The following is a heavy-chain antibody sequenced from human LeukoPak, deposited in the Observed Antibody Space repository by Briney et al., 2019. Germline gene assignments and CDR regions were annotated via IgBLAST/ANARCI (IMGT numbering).Heavy chain of an antibody. J-gene: IGHJ4*02. CDR1: GYSISSGYY. CDR3: AREFDY. CDR2: IYHYGST. V-gene: IGHV4-38-2*02. Sequence: SETLSLTCAVSGYSISSGYYWGWIRQPPGKGLEWIGRIYHYGSTYYNPSLKSRVTISVDPSKNQFSLKLSSVTAADTAVYHCAREFDYWGQGTLVTVSS.